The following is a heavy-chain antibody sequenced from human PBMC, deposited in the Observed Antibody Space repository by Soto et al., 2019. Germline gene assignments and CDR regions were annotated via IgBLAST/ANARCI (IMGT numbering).Heavy chain of an antibody. CDR3: AKDRYDYYGSESNYGMDV. CDR1: GFTFDDYA. CDR2: ISWNSGSM. J-gene: IGHJ6*02. Sequence: GGSLRLSCAASGFTFDDYAMHWVRQAPGKGLEWVSGISWNSGSMGYADSVKGRFTISRDNVKSSLYLQMNSLRAEDTALYYCAKDRYDYYGSESNYGMDVWGQGATVTVSS. D-gene: IGHD3-10*01. V-gene: IGHV3-9*01.